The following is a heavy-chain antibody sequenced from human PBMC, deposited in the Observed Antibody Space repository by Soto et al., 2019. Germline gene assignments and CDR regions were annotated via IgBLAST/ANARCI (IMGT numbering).Heavy chain of an antibody. D-gene: IGHD4-17*01. J-gene: IGHJ4*02. CDR2: IYYTGST. Sequence: SETLSLTCTVSGGSMSSNYWTWIRQSPEKGLEWIGYIYYTGSTKYNPSLKSRVTISLDTSKTQFSLRLTSVTSADTAIYYCARGGSYGDFFDSWGQGAEVTVSS. CDR1: GGSMSSNY. CDR3: ARGGSYGDFFDS. V-gene: IGHV4-59*01.